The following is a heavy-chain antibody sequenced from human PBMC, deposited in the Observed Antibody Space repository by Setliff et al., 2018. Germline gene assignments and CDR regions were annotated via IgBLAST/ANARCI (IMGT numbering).Heavy chain of an antibody. CDR3: ARVGVPSGYWYYLDY. Sequence: ASVKVSCKASGYTFTGYSIHWVRQAPGQGLEWMGWITPNSGGTNYAQKFKGRVTMTRDTSITTVHMELRRLTSDDTAIYYCARVGVPSGYWYYLDYWGQGTQVTVCS. J-gene: IGHJ4*02. CDR1: GYTFTGYS. V-gene: IGHV1-2*02. CDR2: ITPNSGGT. D-gene: IGHD3-22*01.